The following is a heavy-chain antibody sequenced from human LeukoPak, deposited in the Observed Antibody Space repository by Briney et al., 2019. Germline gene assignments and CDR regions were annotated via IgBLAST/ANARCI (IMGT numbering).Heavy chain of an antibody. CDR3: ATDSYVSGSYYRLFY. CDR1: GFTFDDYG. V-gene: IGHV3-20*04. J-gene: IGHJ4*02. D-gene: IGHD3-10*01. Sequence: GGSLRLSCAASGFTFDDYGMSWVRQAPGKGLEWVSGINWNGGSTGYADSVKGRFTISRDNAKNTLYLQMNNLRAEDTAIYYCATDSYVSGSYYRLFYWGQGTLVTVSS. CDR2: INWNGGST.